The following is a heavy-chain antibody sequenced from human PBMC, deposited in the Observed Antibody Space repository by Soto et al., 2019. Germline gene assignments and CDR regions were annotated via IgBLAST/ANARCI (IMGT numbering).Heavy chain of an antibody. CDR2: IYYSGST. CDR3: ASARIVVVVAATRYPNWFDP. Sequence: QVQLQESGPGLVKPSQTLSLTCTVSGGSISSGGYYWSWIRQHPGKGLEWIGYIYYSGSTYYNPSLKSSVTISVATSKNQFSLKLSSVTAADTAVYYCASARIVVVVAATRYPNWFDPWGQGTLVTVSS. J-gene: IGHJ5*02. CDR1: GGSISSGGYY. V-gene: IGHV4-31*03. D-gene: IGHD2-15*01.